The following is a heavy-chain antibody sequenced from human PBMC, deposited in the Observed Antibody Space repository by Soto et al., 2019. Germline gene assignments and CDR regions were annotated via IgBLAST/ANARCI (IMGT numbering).Heavy chain of an antibody. CDR2: IYYSGST. CDR1: FGSISSSSYY. V-gene: IGHV4-39*07. D-gene: IGHD3-10*01. J-gene: IGHJ3*02. Sequence: XSETLSLPCIVSFGSISSSSYYWVCIRQPPGKGLEWIGSIYYSGSTYYNPSLKSRVTISVDTSKNQFSLKLSSVTAADTAVYYCARDPGVRGRAFDIWGQGTMVTVSS. CDR3: ARDPGVRGRAFDI.